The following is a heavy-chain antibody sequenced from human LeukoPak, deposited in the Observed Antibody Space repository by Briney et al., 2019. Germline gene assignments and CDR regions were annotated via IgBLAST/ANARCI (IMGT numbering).Heavy chain of an antibody. CDR1: GFTFSSYG. Sequence: PGGSLRLSCAASGFTFSSYGMHWVRQAPGKGLEWVAVISYDESQKWYADSVKGRFTISRDISKNTLYLEMDSLRYEDTAVYYCARAYDSSWHNFDYWGQGSLVTVSS. CDR3: ARAYDSSWHNFDY. J-gene: IGHJ4*02. D-gene: IGHD6-13*01. CDR2: ISYDESQK. V-gene: IGHV3-30*19.